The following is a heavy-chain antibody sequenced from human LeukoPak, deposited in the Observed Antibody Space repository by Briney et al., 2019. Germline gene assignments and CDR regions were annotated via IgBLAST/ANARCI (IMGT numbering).Heavy chain of an antibody. Sequence: GGSLRLSCAASGFTFSSYAMHWDRQAPGKGLEWVSAISGSGGSTYYADSVKGRFTISRDNSKNTLYLQMNSLRAEDTAVYYCAKSVLFEGFPKYYFDYWGQGILVTVSS. CDR2: ISGSGGST. CDR1: GFTFSSYA. CDR3: AKSVLFEGFPKYYFDY. D-gene: IGHD3-10*02. J-gene: IGHJ4*02. V-gene: IGHV3-23*01.